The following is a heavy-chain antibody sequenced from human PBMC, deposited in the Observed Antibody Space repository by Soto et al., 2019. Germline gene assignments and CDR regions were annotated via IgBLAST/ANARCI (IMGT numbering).Heavy chain of an antibody. CDR2: TYYRSKWYN. CDR3: ARGPPERPRYSYGYRNWFDP. CDR1: GDSVSSNSAA. V-gene: IGHV6-1*01. J-gene: IGHJ5*02. D-gene: IGHD5-18*01. Sequence: SQTLSLTCAISGDSVSSNSAAWNWIRQSPSRGLEWLGRTYYRSKWYNDYAVSVKSRITINPDTSKNQFSLQLNSVTPEDTAVYYCARGPPERPRYSYGYRNWFDPWGQGTMVTVS.